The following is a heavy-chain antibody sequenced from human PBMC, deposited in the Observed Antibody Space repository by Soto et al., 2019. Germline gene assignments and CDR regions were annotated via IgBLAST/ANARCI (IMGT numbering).Heavy chain of an antibody. D-gene: IGHD3-10*01. CDR1: GFSFSSYG. V-gene: IGHV3-33*01. J-gene: IGHJ4*02. Sequence: GGSLRLSCAAYGFSFSSYGMHWVRQAPGKGLEWVAVIWYDGSNKYYADSVKGRFTISRDNSKNTLYLQMNSLRAEDTAVYYCARDGYGSGSYYIDYWGQGTLVTVSS. CDR3: ARDGYGSGSYYIDY. CDR2: IWYDGSNK.